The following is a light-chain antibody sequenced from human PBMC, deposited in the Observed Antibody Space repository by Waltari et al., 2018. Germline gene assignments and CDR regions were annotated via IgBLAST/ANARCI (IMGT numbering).Light chain of an antibody. CDR1: QSVSSY. V-gene: IGKV3-11*01. CDR3: QERRSWPRGI. J-gene: IGKJ5*01. Sequence: EIVLTQSPATLSLSPGERATLSCRASQSVSSYLAWYQQKPGQAPRLLMYDVSNGATGIPARFSGSGSGTDFTLTISSLEPEDFAVYYCQERRSWPRGIFGQGTRLEIK. CDR2: DVS.